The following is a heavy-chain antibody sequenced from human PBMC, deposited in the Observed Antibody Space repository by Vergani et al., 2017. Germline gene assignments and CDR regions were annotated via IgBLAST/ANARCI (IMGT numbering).Heavy chain of an antibody. J-gene: IGHJ4*02. CDR3: ARGVVTEGGHY. Sequence: EVQLVESGGGLVQPGGSLRLSCAASGFTFSSYSMNWVRQAPGKGLEWVSYISSSSSTIYYADSVKGRFTISRDNATNSLYLQMNSLRAEDTAVYYCARGVVTEGGHYWGQGTLVTVSS. CDR1: GFTFSSYS. V-gene: IGHV3-48*04. D-gene: IGHD5-18*01. CDR2: ISSSSSTI.